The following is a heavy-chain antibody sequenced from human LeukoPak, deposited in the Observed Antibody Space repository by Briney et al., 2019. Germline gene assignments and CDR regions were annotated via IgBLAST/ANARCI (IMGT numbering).Heavy chain of an antibody. Sequence: ASVKVSCKVSGYTLTELSMHWVRQAPGKGLEWMGGFGPEDGETIYAQKFQGRVTMTEDTSTDTAYMELSSLRSEDTAVYYCATGPQQVHYDILTGYYTGWFDPWGRGTLVTVSS. V-gene: IGHV1-24*01. D-gene: IGHD3-9*01. CDR1: GYTLTELS. CDR3: ATGPQQVHYDILTGYYTGWFDP. CDR2: FGPEDGET. J-gene: IGHJ5*02.